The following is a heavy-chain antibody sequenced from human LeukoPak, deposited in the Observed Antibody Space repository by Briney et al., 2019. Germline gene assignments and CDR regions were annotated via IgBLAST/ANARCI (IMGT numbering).Heavy chain of an antibody. D-gene: IGHD2-15*01. CDR1: GYTFTSYG. CDR2: ISAYNGNT. V-gene: IGHV1-18*01. Sequence: ASVKVSCKASGYTFTSYGISWVRQAPGQGLEWMGWISAYNGNTNYAQKFQGRVTITRDTSTSTAYMELSSLRSEDTAVYYCARLDGSPDYWGQGTLVTVSS. CDR3: ARLDGSPDY. J-gene: IGHJ4*02.